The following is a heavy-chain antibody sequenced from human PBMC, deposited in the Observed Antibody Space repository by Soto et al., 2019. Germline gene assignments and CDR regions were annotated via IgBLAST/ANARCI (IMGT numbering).Heavy chain of an antibody. CDR2: IDSQADGGTT. D-gene: IGHD3-22*01. CDR1: GFTFSNAW. CDR3: ITGWRWHNDRSE. J-gene: IGHJ3*01. V-gene: IGHV3-15*04. Sequence: VQLVESGGGLVKPGGSLRLSCAASGFTFSNAWMRWVRQAPGKGLEWDGRIDSQADGGTTDYAAPVKGRFTISREDSKNTLYLQMTSLKTGGTAVYYCITGWRWHNDRSERGQGTMVTVSS.